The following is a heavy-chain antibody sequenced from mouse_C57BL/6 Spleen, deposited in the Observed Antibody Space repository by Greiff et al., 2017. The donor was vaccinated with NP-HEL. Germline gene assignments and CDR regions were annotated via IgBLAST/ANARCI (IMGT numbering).Heavy chain of an antibody. CDR2: IYPGDGDT. Sequence: VQLQQSGAELVKPGASVKISCKASGYAFSSSWMNWVKQRPGKGLEWIGQIYPGDGDTNYNGKFKGKATLTADKSSSTAYMQLSSLTSEDSAVYFCARRRAYGYDEGFDYWGQGTTLTVSS. D-gene: IGHD2-2*01. CDR3: ARRRAYGYDEGFDY. J-gene: IGHJ2*01. V-gene: IGHV1-80*01. CDR1: GYAFSSSW.